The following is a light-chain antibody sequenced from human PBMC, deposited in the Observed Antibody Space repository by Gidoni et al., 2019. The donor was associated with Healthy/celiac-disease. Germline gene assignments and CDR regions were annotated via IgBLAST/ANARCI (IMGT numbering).Light chain of an antibody. CDR1: QSVSSY. CDR2: DAS. Sequence: EIVSTQSPATLSLSPGDRATPSCRASQSVSSYLAWYQQRPGQAPRLLIYDASNRATGIPARFCVSVSGTDFTLTISSLVPSDFAVYYCQQRSNWPPRVTFGQGTRLEIK. V-gene: IGKV3-11*01. J-gene: IGKJ5*01. CDR3: QQRSNWPPRVT.